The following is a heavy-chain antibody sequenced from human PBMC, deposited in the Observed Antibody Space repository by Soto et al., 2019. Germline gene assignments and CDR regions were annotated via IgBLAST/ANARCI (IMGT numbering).Heavy chain of an antibody. V-gene: IGHV4-34*01. CDR2: INHSGSS. D-gene: IGHD1-26*01. J-gene: IGHJ4*02. CDR3: TRGLFSGSSYSGSWYYFDS. Sequence: SESLSLTCAVSGGSFSGYIWTWIRQTPGKGLQWIGQINHSGSSIYNPSLKNRVTISTMSNNKFSLELSSVTAADTAVYYCTRGLFSGSSYSGSWYYFDSWGQGTMVTVS. CDR1: GGSFSGYI.